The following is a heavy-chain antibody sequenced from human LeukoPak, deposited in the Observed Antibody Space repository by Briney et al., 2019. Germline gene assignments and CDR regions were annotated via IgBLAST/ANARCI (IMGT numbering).Heavy chain of an antibody. CDR2: ISYDGSNK. J-gene: IGHJ4*02. V-gene: IGHV3-30-3*01. CDR1: GFTFSSNA. D-gene: IGHD3-3*01. Sequence: GGSLRLSCAASGFTFSSNAMHWVRQAPGKGLEWVAVISYDGSNKYYADSVKGRFTISRDNSKNTLYLQMNSLRAEDTAVYYCARDLFDFWSGYYRPPLDYWGQGTLVTVSS. CDR3: ARDLFDFWSGYYRPPLDY.